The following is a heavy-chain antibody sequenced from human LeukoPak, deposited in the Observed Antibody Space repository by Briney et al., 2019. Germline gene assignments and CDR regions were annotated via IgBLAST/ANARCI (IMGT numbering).Heavy chain of an antibody. V-gene: IGHV1-2*02. CDR3: ARKDYFDY. CDR1: GYTFTGYY. Sequence: ASVKVSCKASGYTFTGYYMHWVRQAPGRGLERMGWINPNSGGTNYAQKFQGRVTMTRDTSISTAYMELSRLTSDDTAIYYCARKDYFDYWGQGTLVTVSS. J-gene: IGHJ4*02. CDR2: INPNSGGT.